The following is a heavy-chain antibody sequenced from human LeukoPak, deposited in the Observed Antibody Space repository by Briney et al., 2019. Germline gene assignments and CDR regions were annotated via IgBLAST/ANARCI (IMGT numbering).Heavy chain of an antibody. CDR1: GGSISSNNW. CDR3: ARIEGGCSRTSCYFDP. Sequence: PSGTLPLTCAVSGGSISSNNWWNWVRQSPGKGLEWIGEMYPSGSTNYNPSLKSRVTISIDKSENRFSLKLNSVTAADTAVYYCARIEGGCSRTSCYFDPWGQGTLVTVPS. V-gene: IGHV4-4*02. D-gene: IGHD2-2*01. J-gene: IGHJ5*02. CDR2: MYPSGST.